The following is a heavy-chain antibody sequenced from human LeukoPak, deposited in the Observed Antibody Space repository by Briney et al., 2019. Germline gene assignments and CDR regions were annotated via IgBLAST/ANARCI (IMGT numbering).Heavy chain of an antibody. CDR3: ARGQIYDILTGYYRDYYGMDV. CDR1: GGSFSGYY. J-gene: IGHJ6*02. Sequence: SETPSLTCAVYGGSFSGYYWSWIRQPPGKGPEWIGEINHSGSTNYNPSLKSRVTISVDTSKNQFSLKLSSVTAADTAVYYCARGQIYDILTGYYRDYYGMDVWGQGTTVTVSS. V-gene: IGHV4-34*01. D-gene: IGHD3-9*01. CDR2: INHSGST.